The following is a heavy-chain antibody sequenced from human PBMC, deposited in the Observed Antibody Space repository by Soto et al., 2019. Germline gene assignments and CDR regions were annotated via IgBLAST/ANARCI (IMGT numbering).Heavy chain of an antibody. CDR3: AKDKGIVGATPHY. CDR2: ISYDGSNK. J-gene: IGHJ4*02. Sequence: QVQLVESGGGVVQPGRSLRLSCAASGFTFSSYGMHWVRQAPGKGLEWVAVISYDGSNKYYADSVKGPFTISRDNSKNTLYLQMNSPRAEDTAVYYCAKDKGIVGATPHYWGQGTLVTVSS. CDR1: GFTFSSYG. D-gene: IGHD1-26*01. V-gene: IGHV3-30*18.